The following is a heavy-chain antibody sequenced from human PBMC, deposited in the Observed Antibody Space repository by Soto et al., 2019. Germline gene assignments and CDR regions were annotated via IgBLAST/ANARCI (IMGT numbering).Heavy chain of an antibody. Sequence: SETLSLTCTVSGASISSDYWSWIRQPPGKGLEWIGYAYSSGSAIYNPSLKSRVTISLDTSKSQFSLKLSSVTAADTAVYYCARRTISGVITDYFDYWGQGTLVTVSS. CDR1: GASISSDY. CDR3: ARRTISGVITDYFDY. D-gene: IGHD3-3*01. V-gene: IGHV4-59*08. J-gene: IGHJ4*02. CDR2: AYSSGSA.